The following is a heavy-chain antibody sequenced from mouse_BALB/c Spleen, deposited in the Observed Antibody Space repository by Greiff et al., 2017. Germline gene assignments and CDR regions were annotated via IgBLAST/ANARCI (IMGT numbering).Heavy chain of an antibody. V-gene: IGHV1S22*01. CDR1: GYTFTSYW. D-gene: IGHD1-1*01. CDR3: TRSTTDFDY. CDR2: IYPGSGST. J-gene: IGHJ2*01. Sequence: LQQPGSELVRPGASVKLSCKASGYTFTSYWMHWVKQRPGQGLEWIGNIYPGSGSTNYDEKFKSKATLTVDTSSSTAYMQLSSLTSEDSAVYYCTRSTTDFDYWGQGTTLTVSS.